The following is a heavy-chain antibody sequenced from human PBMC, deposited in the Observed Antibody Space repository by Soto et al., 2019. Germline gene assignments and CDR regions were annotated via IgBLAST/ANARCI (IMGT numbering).Heavy chain of an antibody. D-gene: IGHD2-15*01. J-gene: IGHJ4*02. CDR2: INTYKGNT. CDR1: GYTFTNYG. CDR3: AKVQEKWSKFFDY. V-gene: IGHV1-18*01. Sequence: QVQLVQSGAEVKKPGASVKVFCKASGYTFTNYGVSWVRQAPGQGLEWMGWINTYKGNTNYAQKFQGRVTMTTDTSTSTAYMELRSLRSDDTAIYYCAKVQEKWSKFFDYWGQGTLVTVSS.